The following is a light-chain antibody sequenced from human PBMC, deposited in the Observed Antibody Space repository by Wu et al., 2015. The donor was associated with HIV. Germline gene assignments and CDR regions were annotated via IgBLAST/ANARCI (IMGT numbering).Light chain of an antibody. J-gene: IGKJ2*03. CDR3: HQFYVHPRS. Sequence: QLTQSPSSLSASVGDRVTITCRASQDINNYLAWYQHKPGKAPKLLMYGPSTLQSGVPSRFSGSRSGTDFTLTISSLQPEDIGTYYCHQFYVHPRSFGPGDQAGD. CDR2: GPS. CDR1: QDINNY. V-gene: IGKV1-9*01.